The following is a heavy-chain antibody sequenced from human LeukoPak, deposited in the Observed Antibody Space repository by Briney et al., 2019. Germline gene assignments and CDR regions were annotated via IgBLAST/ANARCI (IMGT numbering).Heavy chain of an antibody. CDR2: ISSSGSTI. CDR1: GFTFSDYY. V-gene: IGHV3-11*01. CDR3: ARERTSMIVVSYYYMDV. D-gene: IGHD3-22*01. Sequence: PGGSLRLSCAASGFTFSDYYMSWIRQAPGKGLEWLSYISSSGSTICYADSVKGRFTISRDNAKDSLYLQMNSLRAEDTAVYYCARERTSMIVVSYYYMDVWGKGTTVTVSS. J-gene: IGHJ6*03.